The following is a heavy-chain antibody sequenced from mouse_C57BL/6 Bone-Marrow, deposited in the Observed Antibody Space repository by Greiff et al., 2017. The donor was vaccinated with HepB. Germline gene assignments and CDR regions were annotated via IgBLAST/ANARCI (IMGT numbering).Heavy chain of an antibody. CDR1: GFTFTDYY. CDR3: ARSLGPYYAMDY. D-gene: IGHD3-1*01. Sequence: EVQLQQSGGGLVQPGGSLSLSCAASGFTFTDYYMSWVRQPPGKALEWLGFIRNKANGYTTEYSASVKGRFTISRDNSQSILYLQMNALRAEDSATYYCARSLGPYYAMDYWGQGTSVTVSS. CDR2: IRNKANGYTT. V-gene: IGHV7-3*01. J-gene: IGHJ4*01.